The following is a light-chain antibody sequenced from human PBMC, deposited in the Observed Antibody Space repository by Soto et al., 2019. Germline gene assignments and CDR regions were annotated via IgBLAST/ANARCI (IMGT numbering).Light chain of an antibody. CDR1: QNVLLNSNNKNY. J-gene: IGKJ3*01. Sequence: DIVMTQSPDSLAVSLGERATINCKSSQNVLLNSNNKNYLSWYQQKPRQPPKLLIYWASTRESGVPDRFSGSGSATDFTLTISSLQAEDAAVYYCQEYYASPFTFGPGTKVEIK. CDR3: QEYYASPFT. V-gene: IGKV4-1*01. CDR2: WAS.